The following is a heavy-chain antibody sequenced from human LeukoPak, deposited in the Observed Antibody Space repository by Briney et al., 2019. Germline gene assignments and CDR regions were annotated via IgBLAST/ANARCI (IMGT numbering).Heavy chain of an antibody. J-gene: IGHJ4*02. CDR1: GGSISSYY. CDR2: IYYSGST. D-gene: IGHD1-26*01. CDR3: ARCLVGATYYFDY. Sequence: SETLSLTCTVSGGSISSYYWSWIRQPPGKGLEWIGYIYYSGSTTYNPSLKSRVTISVDTSKNQFSLKLSSVTAADTAVYYCARCLVGATYYFDYWGQGTLVTVSS. V-gene: IGHV4-59*01.